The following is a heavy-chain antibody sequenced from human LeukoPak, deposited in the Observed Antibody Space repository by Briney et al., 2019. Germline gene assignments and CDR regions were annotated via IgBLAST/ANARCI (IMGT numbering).Heavy chain of an antibody. J-gene: IGHJ4*02. CDR2: ITSGGGST. Sequence: GGSLILSCAASGFTFSSFAMSWVRQAPGKGLEWVSAITSGGGSTYYADSVRGRFTISRDNSKNTLYLQLNSLGAEDTAVFYCAMSASGWYSNWGQGTLVTVSS. CDR1: GFTFSSFA. V-gene: IGHV3-23*01. D-gene: IGHD6-19*01. CDR3: AMSASGWYSN.